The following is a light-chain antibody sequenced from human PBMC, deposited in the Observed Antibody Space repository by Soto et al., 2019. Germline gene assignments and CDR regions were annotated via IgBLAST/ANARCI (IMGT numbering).Light chain of an antibody. CDR1: QDISTY. CDR2: EAS. J-gene: IGKJ5*01. Sequence: DIQLTQSPSFLSASVGDRVTITCRASQDISTYLVWYQQKPGKAPKLMIYEASTLQNGVPSRFSGRGSGTDFTLTISGLLPEDFATYHCQQLNTLPFTFGQGTRLEIK. V-gene: IGKV1-9*01. CDR3: QQLNTLPFT.